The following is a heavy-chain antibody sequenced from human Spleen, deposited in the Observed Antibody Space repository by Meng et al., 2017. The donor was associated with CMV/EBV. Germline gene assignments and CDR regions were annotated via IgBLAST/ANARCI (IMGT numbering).Heavy chain of an antibody. CDR3: ARATRGYFDWSPFSY. D-gene: IGHD3-9*01. V-gene: IGHV3-11*05. J-gene: IGHJ4*02. CDR2: ISSSSSYT. CDR1: GFTCSDYY. Sequence: QVRLVESGGGLVKPGGSLRLACAASGFTCSDYYMSWIRQAPGKGLDCVSYISSSSSYTTYADSVKGRFTISRDNAKNSLYLQMNSLRAEDTAVYYCARATRGYFDWSPFSYWGQGTLVSVSS.